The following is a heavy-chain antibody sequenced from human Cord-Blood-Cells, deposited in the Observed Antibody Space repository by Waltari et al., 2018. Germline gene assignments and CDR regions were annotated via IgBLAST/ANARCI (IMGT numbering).Heavy chain of an antibody. CDR2: INHSGST. D-gene: IGHD3-16*01. V-gene: IGHV4-34*01. J-gene: IGHJ3*02. CDR1: GGSFSGYS. Sequence: QVQLQQWGAGLLKPSETLSLTCAVYGGSFSGYSWSWTRQPPGKGLEWIGEINHSGSTNYNPSLKSRVTISVDTSKNQFSLKLSSVTAADTAVYYCARRSSAWGSRAFDIWGQGTMVTVSS. CDR3: ARRSSAWGSRAFDI.